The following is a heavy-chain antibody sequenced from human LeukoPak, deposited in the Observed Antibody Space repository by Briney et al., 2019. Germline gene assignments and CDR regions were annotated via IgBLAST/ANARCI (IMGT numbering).Heavy chain of an antibody. CDR2: IYYSGST. Sequence: SETLSLTCTVSGGSISSYYWNWIRQPPGKGLEWIGYIYYSGSTNYNPSLKSRVTISVGTSKNQFSLKLTSVTAADTAVYYCARGQRGLPYWGQGTLVTVSS. V-gene: IGHV4-59*01. CDR3: ARGQRGLPY. CDR1: GGSISSYY. D-gene: IGHD2-21*01. J-gene: IGHJ4*02.